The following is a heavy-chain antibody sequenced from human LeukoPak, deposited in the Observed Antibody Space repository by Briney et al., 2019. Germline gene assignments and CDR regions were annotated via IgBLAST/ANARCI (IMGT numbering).Heavy chain of an antibody. J-gene: IGHJ4*02. CDR1: GYTFTSYG. CDR3: ARGLLRYFD. V-gene: IGHV1-2*02. CDR2: INPNSGGT. D-gene: IGHD3-9*01. Sequence: ASVKVSCKASGYTFTSYGISWVRQAPGQGLEWMGWINPNSGGTNYAQKFQGRVTMTRDTSISTAYMELSRLRSDDTAVYYCARGLLRYFDWGQGTLVTVSS.